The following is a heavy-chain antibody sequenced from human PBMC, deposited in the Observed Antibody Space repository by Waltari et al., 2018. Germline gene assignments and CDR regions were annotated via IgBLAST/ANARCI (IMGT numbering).Heavy chain of an antibody. V-gene: IGHV4-30-4*08. CDR1: GGSISNGELY. J-gene: IGHJ5*02. CDR2: IYYTGAA. CDR3: ATMATINWFDP. Sequence: QVQLQESGPGLVKPSQTLSLTCIVSGGSISNGELYWSWIRQPPGKGLEWIGHIYYTGAAYYNPSLKGRVSISVDTSKNLFSLNLSSVTAADTAVYYCATMATINWFDPWGQGTLVSVSS. D-gene: IGHD5-12*01.